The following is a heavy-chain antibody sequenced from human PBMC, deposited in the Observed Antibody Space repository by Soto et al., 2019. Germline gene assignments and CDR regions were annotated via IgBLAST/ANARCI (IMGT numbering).Heavy chain of an antibody. Sequence: SETLSLTCTVSGGSISSYYWSWIRQPAGKGLEWIGRIYTSGSTNYNPSLKSRVTMSVDTSKNQFSLKLSSVNAADTAVYYCARDGIFGVVLSYYYGMDVWGQGTTVTVSS. CDR2: IYTSGST. CDR3: ARDGIFGVVLSYYYGMDV. V-gene: IGHV4-4*07. J-gene: IGHJ6*02. D-gene: IGHD3-3*01. CDR1: GGSISSYY.